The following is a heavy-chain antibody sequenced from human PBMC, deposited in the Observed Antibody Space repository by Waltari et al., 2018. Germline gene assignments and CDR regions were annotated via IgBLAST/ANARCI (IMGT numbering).Heavy chain of an antibody. Sequence: QLQLQESGPGLVKPSETLSLTCTVSGGSISSSSYYWGWIRQPPGKGLEWIGSIYYSGSTYYNPSLKSRVTISVDTSKNQFSLKLSSVTAADTAVYYCARPKTHYDSSGYKGGDAFDIWGQGTMVTVSS. CDR1: GGSISSSSYY. V-gene: IGHV4-39*01. CDR2: IYYSGST. CDR3: ARPKTHYDSSGYKGGDAFDI. J-gene: IGHJ3*02. D-gene: IGHD3-22*01.